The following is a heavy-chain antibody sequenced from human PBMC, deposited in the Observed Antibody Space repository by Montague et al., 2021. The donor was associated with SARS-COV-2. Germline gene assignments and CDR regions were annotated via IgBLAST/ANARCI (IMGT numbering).Heavy chain of an antibody. CDR1: GDSVARHRGG. Sequence: CAISGDSVARHRGGWDGNRQAPGRDLEWLGRTYYRTKWYNDYAVSVEGRITISPDTSKNQFSLQLKSVTPEDTAVYYCSRGYCGGGSCYVFDYWGQGTLVTVSS. CDR3: SRGYCGGGSCYVFDY. CDR2: TYYRTKWYN. D-gene: IGHD2-15*01. V-gene: IGHV6-1*01. J-gene: IGHJ4*02.